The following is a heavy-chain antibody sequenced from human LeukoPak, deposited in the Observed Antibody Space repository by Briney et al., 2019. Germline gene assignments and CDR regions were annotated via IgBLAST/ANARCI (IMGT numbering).Heavy chain of an antibody. V-gene: IGHV3-48*01. CDR2: ISSSSSTI. Sequence: GGSLRLSCAASGFTFSSYSMNWVRQAPGKGLEWVSYISSSSSTIYYADSVKGRFTISRDNAKNSLYLQMNSLRAEDTAVYYCARDRTYQLLYFARYYYYGMDVWGQGTTVTVSS. CDR3: ARDRTYQLLYFARYYYYGMDV. CDR1: GFTFSSYS. J-gene: IGHJ6*02. D-gene: IGHD2-2*02.